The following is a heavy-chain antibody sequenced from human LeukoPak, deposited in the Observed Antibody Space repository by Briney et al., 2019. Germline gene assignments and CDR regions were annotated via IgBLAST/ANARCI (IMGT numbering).Heavy chain of an antibody. CDR2: IYYSGST. Sequence: SETLSLTCTVSGGSISSSSYYWGWIRQPPGKGLEWIGSIYYSGSTYYNPSLKSRVIISVDTSKNQFSLKLSSVTAADTAVYYCARDVPYDISGAGSAGYWGQGTLVTVSS. J-gene: IGHJ4*02. V-gene: IGHV4-39*07. CDR3: ARDVPYDISGAGSAGY. CDR1: GGSISSSSYY. D-gene: IGHD3-22*01.